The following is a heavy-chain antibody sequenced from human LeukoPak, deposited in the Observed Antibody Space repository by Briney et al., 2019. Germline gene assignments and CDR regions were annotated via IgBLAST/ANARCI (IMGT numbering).Heavy chain of an antibody. Sequence: ASVKVSCKASGYTFTCYYMHWVRQAPGQGLEWMGLMNPNGGGTHSAQKFQGRVTLTSDTSISTAYMELSRLTSDDTAMYYCARDGGLDYWGQGTLVSVSS. J-gene: IGHJ4*02. V-gene: IGHV1-2*02. CDR3: ARDGGLDY. CDR2: MNPNGGGT. CDR1: GYTFTCYY. D-gene: IGHD4-23*01.